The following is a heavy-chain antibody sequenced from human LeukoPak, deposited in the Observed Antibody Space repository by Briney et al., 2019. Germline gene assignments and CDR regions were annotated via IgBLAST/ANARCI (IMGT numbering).Heavy chain of an antibody. CDR2: IWYDGSNK. D-gene: IGHD2-15*01. CDR1: GFTFSSYG. J-gene: IGHJ3*02. V-gene: IGHV3-33*01. Sequence: GGSLRLSCAASGFTFSSYGMHWVRQAPGKGLEWVAVIWYDGSNKYYADSVKGRFAISRDNSKNTLYLQMNSLRAEDTAVYYCARARGETYCSGGSCYSSEYDAFDIWGQGTMVTVSS. CDR3: ARARGETYCSGGSCYSSEYDAFDI.